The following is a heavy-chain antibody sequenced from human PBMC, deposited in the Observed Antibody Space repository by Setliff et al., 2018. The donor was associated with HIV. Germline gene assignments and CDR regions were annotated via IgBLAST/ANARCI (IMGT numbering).Heavy chain of an antibody. CDR2: IWPDDSDT. D-gene: IGHD3-3*01. V-gene: IGHV5-51*01. CDR3: ARLSKYYDFWTPDS. CDR1: GYRFTNYW. J-gene: IGHJ4*02. Sequence: GESLKISCKGSGYRFTNYWIAWLRQMPANGLEWMGLIWPDDSDTIYSPSFQGQVTMSADKSISTAYLQWSSLKAPDTATYYCARLSKYYDFWTPDSWGQGTLVTVSS.